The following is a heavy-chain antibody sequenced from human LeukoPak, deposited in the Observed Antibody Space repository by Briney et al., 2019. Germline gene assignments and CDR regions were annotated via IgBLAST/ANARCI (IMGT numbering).Heavy chain of an antibody. CDR2: ISWNSGSI. J-gene: IGHJ4*02. V-gene: IGHV3-9*01. CDR1: GFTFNNFA. D-gene: IGHD6-13*01. Sequence: GGSLRLSCAASGFTFNNFAMRWVRQAPGKGLEWVSGISWNSGSIGYADSVKGRFTISRDNAKSSLYLQMNSLGAEDAALYYCAKGRGTQQLAALDFWGQGTRVTVSS. CDR3: AKGRGTQQLAALDF.